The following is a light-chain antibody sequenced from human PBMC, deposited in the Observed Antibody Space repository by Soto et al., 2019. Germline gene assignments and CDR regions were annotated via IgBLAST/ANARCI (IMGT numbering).Light chain of an antibody. Sequence: EIVLTQSPATLSLSPGERATLSCRASQSISSHLAWYQQKPGQTPRLLMYDASIRATAVPARFSGSGSGTDVTLTISSLEPEDLAVYYCQQRSTWPLTFGGGTKVEIK. V-gene: IGKV3-11*01. J-gene: IGKJ4*01. CDR2: DAS. CDR1: QSISSH. CDR3: QQRSTWPLT.